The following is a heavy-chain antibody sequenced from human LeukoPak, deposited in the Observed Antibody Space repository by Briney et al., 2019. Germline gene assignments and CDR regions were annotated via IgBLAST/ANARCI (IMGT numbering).Heavy chain of an antibody. CDR1: GYTFTSYG. D-gene: IGHD6-13*01. Sequence: ASVKVSCKASGYTFTSYGISWARQAPGQGLEWMGWISAYNGNTNYAQKLQGRVTMTTDTSTSTAYMELRSLRSDDTAVYYCAREWYAGDYFDYWGQGTLVTVSS. CDR3: AREWYAGDYFDY. CDR2: ISAYNGNT. V-gene: IGHV1-18*01. J-gene: IGHJ4*02.